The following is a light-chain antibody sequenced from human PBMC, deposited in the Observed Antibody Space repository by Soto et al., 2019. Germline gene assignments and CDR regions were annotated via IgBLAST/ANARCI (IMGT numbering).Light chain of an antibody. CDR3: SSYTSSNTPYV. V-gene: IGLV2-14*01. Sequence: QSVLTQPASVSGSPGQSNTLSCTGSSSDVGAYNFVSWYQHHPGKAPKLIIYEVTTRPSGVSSRFSGSKSGNTASLTISGLQADDEASYYCSSYTSSNTPYVFGTGTKVTVL. CDR2: EVT. CDR1: SSDVGAYNF. J-gene: IGLJ1*01.